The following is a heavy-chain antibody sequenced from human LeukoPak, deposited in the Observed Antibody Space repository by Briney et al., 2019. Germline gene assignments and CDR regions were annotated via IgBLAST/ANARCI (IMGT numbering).Heavy chain of an antibody. D-gene: IGHD3-22*01. V-gene: IGHV4-39*07. J-gene: IGHJ4*02. CDR3: ARESHYYDSSGYSPFLYY. CDR1: GGSISSGDYY. Sequence: SETLSLTCTVSGGSISSGDYYWSWIRQPPGKGLEWIGEINHSGSTNYNPSLKSRVTISVDTSKNQLSLKLSSVTAADTAVYYCARESHYYDSSGYSPFLYYWGQGTLDTVSS. CDR2: INHSGST.